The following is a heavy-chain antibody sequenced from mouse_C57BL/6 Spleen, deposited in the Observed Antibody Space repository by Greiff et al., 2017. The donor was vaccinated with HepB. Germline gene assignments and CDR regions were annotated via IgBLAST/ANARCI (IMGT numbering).Heavy chain of an antibody. D-gene: IGHD4-1*01. CDR1: GYAFTNYL. Sequence: QVQLQQSGAELVRPGTSVKVSCKASGYAFTNYLIEWVKQRPGQGLEWIGVINPGSGGTNYNEKFKGKATLTADKSSSTAYMQLSSLTSEDSAVYFCARMTGTDYFDYWGQGTTLTVSS. J-gene: IGHJ2*01. CDR3: ARMTGTDYFDY. V-gene: IGHV1-54*01. CDR2: INPGSGGT.